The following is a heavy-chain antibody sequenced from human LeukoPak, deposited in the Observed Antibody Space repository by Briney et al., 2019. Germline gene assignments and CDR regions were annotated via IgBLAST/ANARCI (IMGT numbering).Heavy chain of an antibody. CDR2: IIPIFGTA. Sequence: SVKVSCKASGGTFSSYAISWVRQAPGQGLEWMGGIIPIFGTANYAQKFQGRVTITADESTSTAYMELSSLRSEDTAVYYCARDVAVVGYNWFDPWGQGTLVTVSS. V-gene: IGHV1-69*13. D-gene: IGHD6-19*01. CDR3: ARDVAVVGYNWFDP. J-gene: IGHJ5*02. CDR1: GGTFSSYA.